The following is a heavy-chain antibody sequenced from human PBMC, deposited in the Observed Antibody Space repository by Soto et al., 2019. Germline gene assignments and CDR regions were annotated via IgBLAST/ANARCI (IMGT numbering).Heavy chain of an antibody. V-gene: IGHV3-30*04. D-gene: IGHD1-26*01. Sequence: QVQLVESGGGVVQPGRSLRLSCVGSGFIFRNFPRYWIRQAPGKGLEWVALMSFDEKNKYYADSVKGRFTISRDTSKNTVYLQMNGLRTEDTAVYYCARELFSAADYWGQGTLVIVSS. CDR1: GFIFRNFP. J-gene: IGHJ4*02. CDR3: ARELFSAADY. CDR2: MSFDEKNK.